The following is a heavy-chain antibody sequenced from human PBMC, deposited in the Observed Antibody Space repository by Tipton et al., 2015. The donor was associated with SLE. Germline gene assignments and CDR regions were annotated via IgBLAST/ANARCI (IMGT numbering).Heavy chain of an antibody. V-gene: IGHV4-59*11. CDR2: FYYSGIT. J-gene: IGHJ4*02. Sequence: TLSLTCTVSGGSISSHYWSWIRQSPGKGLEWIGYFYYSGITNSNPSLKSRLIISVDTSKNQFSLKLSSVTAADTAVYYCAGAVGTAAGLRDYWGQGTLVTVSS. CDR1: GGSISSHY. D-gene: IGHD6-13*01. CDR3: AGAVGTAAGLRDY.